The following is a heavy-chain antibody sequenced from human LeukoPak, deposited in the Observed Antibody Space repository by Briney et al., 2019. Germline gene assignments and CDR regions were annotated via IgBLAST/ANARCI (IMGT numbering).Heavy chain of an antibody. Sequence: PGGSLRLSCAASGFTFSSYAMSWVRQAPGKGLEWVSAISGSGGSTYYADSVKGRFTISRDNSKNTLYLQMNSLRAEDTAVYYCAKDPYYGSGSYYLGYWGQGTLVTVSS. D-gene: IGHD3-10*01. CDR3: AKDPYYGSGSYYLGY. J-gene: IGHJ4*02. CDR2: ISGSGGST. CDR1: GFTFSSYA. V-gene: IGHV3-23*01.